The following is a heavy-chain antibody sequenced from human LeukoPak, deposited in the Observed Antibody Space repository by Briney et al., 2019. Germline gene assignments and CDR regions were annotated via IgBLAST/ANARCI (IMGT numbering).Heavy chain of an antibody. CDR2: IYYSGST. Sequence: PSQTLSLTCTVSGGSISSGGYYWSWIRQHPGKGLEWIGYIYYSGSTYYNPSPKSRVTISVDTSKNQFSLKLSSVTAADTAVYYCARATGSSWYSTRFDPWGQGTLVTVSS. D-gene: IGHD6-13*01. CDR3: ARATGSSWYSTRFDP. V-gene: IGHV4-31*03. J-gene: IGHJ5*02. CDR1: GGSISSGGYY.